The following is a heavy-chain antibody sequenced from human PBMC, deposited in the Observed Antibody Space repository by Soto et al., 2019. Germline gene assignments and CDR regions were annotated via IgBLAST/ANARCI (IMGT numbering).Heavy chain of an antibody. V-gene: IGHV4-59*08. Sequence: QVLLQESGPGLVKPSETLSLTCTVSGASISPNYWAWIRQSPGKGLEWIGYIYYSGTTSYNPSLKSRFTVSLETSKSQFSLRLTSVTAADTAVYYCARLGAYDQSLDPWGQGTLVTVSS. J-gene: IGHJ5*02. D-gene: IGHD2-21*01. CDR1: GASISPNY. CDR2: IYYSGTT. CDR3: ARLGAYDQSLDP.